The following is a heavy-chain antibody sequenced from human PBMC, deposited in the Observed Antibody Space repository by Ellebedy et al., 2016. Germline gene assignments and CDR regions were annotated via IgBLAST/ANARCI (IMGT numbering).Heavy chain of an antibody. J-gene: IGHJ4*02. CDR2: IIPILGIA. CDR1: GGTFSSYA. Sequence: SVKVSCKASGGTFSSYAISWVRQAPGQGLEWMGGIIPILGIANYAQKFQGRVTITADKSTSTAYMELSSLRSEDTAVYYCARVYDILTGYQYFDYWGQGTLVTVSS. V-gene: IGHV1-69*10. D-gene: IGHD3-9*01. CDR3: ARVYDILTGYQYFDY.